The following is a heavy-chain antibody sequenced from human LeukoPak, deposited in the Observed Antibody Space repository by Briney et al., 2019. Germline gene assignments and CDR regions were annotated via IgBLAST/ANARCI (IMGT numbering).Heavy chain of an antibody. CDR1: GGTFSSYA. Sequence: GASVTVSFKASGGTFSSYAISWVRQAPGQGLEWMGGIIPIFGTANYAQKFQGRVTITADESTSTAYMELSSLRSEDTAVYYCASPHGSGSYSDAFDIWGQGTMVTVSS. J-gene: IGHJ3*02. CDR3: ASPHGSGSYSDAFDI. D-gene: IGHD1-26*01. V-gene: IGHV1-69*13. CDR2: IIPIFGTA.